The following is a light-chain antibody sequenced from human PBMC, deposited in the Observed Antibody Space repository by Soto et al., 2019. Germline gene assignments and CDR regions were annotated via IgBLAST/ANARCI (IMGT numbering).Light chain of an antibody. CDR3: QQYNNCPPWT. J-gene: IGKJ1*01. CDR2: GAS. V-gene: IGKV3-15*01. CDR1: QSVSSN. Sequence: EIVMTQSPATLSVSPGERATLSCRASQSVSSNLAWYQQKPGQAPRLLIYGASTRATGIPARFSGSGSGTEFTLTISSLQSEEFAVYFCQQYNNCPPWTFGQGTKVEI.